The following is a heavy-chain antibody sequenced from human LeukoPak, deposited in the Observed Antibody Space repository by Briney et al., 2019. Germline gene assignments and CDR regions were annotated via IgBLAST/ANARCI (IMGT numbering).Heavy chain of an antibody. CDR1: GFAFSFYA. D-gene: IGHD6-19*01. Sequence: GGSLRLSCEASGFAFSFYAMSWLRQPPGKGLEWVSTINANSGTTSYAASVRGRFTISRDNSKNTLYLQRNTLRAEDTAVYYCAKPISGGLAVTADWFDPWGQGTLVIVSS. CDR2: INANSGTT. V-gene: IGHV3-23*01. J-gene: IGHJ5*01. CDR3: AKPISGGLAVTADWFDP.